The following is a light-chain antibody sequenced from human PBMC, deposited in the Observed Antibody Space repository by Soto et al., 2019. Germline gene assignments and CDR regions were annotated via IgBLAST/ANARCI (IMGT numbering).Light chain of an antibody. J-gene: IGKJ4*01. Sequence: EIVLTQSPATLSLFPGERATLSCRASQSINNFLAWYQQRPGQAPRLLIYDASNRATDIPARFSGSGSGTDFTLTISSLEPEDFAIYYCQQRKDWPPTFGGGTKVEIK. V-gene: IGKV3-11*01. CDR1: QSINNF. CDR2: DAS. CDR3: QQRKDWPPT.